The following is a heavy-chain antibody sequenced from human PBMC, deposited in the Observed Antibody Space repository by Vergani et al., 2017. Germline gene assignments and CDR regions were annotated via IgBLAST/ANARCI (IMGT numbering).Heavy chain of an antibody. CDR3: AKDFSGWPEYYYYYYGMDV. CDR2: IGWDGGST. CDR1: GFTFDDYT. V-gene: IGHV3-43*01. D-gene: IGHD6-19*01. Sequence: EVQLVESGGVVVQPGGSLRLSCAASGFTFDDYTMHWVRQAPGKGLEWDSLIGWDGGSTYYADSVKGRFTISRDNSKNSLYLQMNSLRTEDTALYYCAKDFSGWPEYYYYYYGMDVWGQGTTVTVSS. J-gene: IGHJ6*02.